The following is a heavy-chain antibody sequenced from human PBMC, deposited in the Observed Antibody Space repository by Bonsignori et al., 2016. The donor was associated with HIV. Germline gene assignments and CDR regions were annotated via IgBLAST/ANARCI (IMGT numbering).Heavy chain of an antibody. CDR2: IYTSGST. Sequence: QVPLQESGPGLVKPSQTLSLTCTVSGGSISSGSYFWSWIRQPAGKGLEWIGRIYTSGSTNYNPSLKSRVTISVDTSKNQFSLKLSSVTAADTAVYYCARVGPFWYFDLWGRGTLVSVSS. CDR3: ARVGPFWYFDL. D-gene: IGHD1-26*01. V-gene: IGHV4-61*02. J-gene: IGHJ2*01. CDR1: GGSISSGSYF.